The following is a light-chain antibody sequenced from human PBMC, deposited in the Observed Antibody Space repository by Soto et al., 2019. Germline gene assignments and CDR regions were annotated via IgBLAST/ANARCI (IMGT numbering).Light chain of an antibody. CDR2: DAS. CDR1: QDIRKD. Sequence: DLQMTQSPSSLSASVGDRVTITCQASQDIRKDLNWYQQKPGKAPKLLIYDASNLETGVPGRFSGRGSGTEFTLTISSLQPEDIGTYYCQQYDHLPLFGGGTKVEIK. CDR3: QQYDHLPL. V-gene: IGKV1-33*01. J-gene: IGKJ4*01.